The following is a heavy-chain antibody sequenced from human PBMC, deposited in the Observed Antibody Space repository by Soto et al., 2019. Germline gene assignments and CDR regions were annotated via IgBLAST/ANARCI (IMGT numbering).Heavy chain of an antibody. CDR2: ISISADST. D-gene: IGHD2-15*01. CDR3: AKGGGTYYSAIDY. V-gene: IGHV3-23*01. Sequence: EVQLLESGGDLVQPGGSLRLSCAASEFTFSNYAMSWVRQAPGKGLEWVSTISISADSTYYADSVKGRFTISRDNSKNTLYLQMNSLRAEDTALYYCAKGGGTYYSAIDYWGQGTLVTVSS. J-gene: IGHJ4*02. CDR1: EFTFSNYA.